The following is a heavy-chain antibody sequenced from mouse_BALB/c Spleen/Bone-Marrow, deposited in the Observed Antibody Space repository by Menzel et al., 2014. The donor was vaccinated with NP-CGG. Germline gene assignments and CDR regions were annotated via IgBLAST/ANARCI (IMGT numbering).Heavy chain of an antibody. CDR3: TRRGALITHYYAMDY. V-gene: IGHV5-17*02. CDR1: GFTFSSFG. D-gene: IGHD2-4*01. CDR2: ISSGSSTI. J-gene: IGHJ4*01. Sequence: EVHLVKSGGGLVQPGGSRKLSCAASGFTFSSFGMHWVRQAPEKGLEWVAYISSGSSTIYYADTVKGRFTISRDNPKNTLSLQMTSLRSEDTAMYYCTRRGALITHYYAMDYWGQGTSVTVSS.